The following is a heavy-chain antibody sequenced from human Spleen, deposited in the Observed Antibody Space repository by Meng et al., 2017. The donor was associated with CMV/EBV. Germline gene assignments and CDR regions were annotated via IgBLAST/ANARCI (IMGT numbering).Heavy chain of an antibody. D-gene: IGHD3-22*01. CDR1: GFTFSSYA. CDR2: ISGSGLST. Sequence: ASGFTFSSYAMSWVRQAPAKGLAWVSAISGSGLSTSYADSVKGRFTISRDDSKKTLYLQMNSLRAEDTAVYYCAKDHYYDTTGSFDYWGQGTLVTVSS. CDR3: AKDHYYDTTGSFDY. J-gene: IGHJ4*02. V-gene: IGHV3-23*01.